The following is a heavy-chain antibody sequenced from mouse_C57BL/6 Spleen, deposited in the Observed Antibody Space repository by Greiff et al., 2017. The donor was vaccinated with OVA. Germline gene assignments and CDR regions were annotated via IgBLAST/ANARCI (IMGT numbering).Heavy chain of an antibody. D-gene: IGHD1-1*01. Sequence: VMLVESGPELVKPGASVKISCKASGYTFTDYYINWVKQRPGQGLEWIGWIFPGSGSTYYNEKFKGKATLTVAKSSRTAYMLLISLTSAVSAVYFCARAPLTTVVACGYFDVWGTGTTVTVSS. CDR1: GYTFTDYY. J-gene: IGHJ1*03. V-gene: IGHV1-75*01. CDR3: ARAPLTTVVACGYFDV. CDR2: IFPGSGST.